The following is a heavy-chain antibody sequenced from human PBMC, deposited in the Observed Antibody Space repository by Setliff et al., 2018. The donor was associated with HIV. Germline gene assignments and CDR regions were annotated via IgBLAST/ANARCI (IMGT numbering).Heavy chain of an antibody. V-gene: IGHV1-3*01. CDR1: GYTFTSYA. CDR2: INAGSGNT. J-gene: IGHJ4*02. Sequence: ASVKVSCKASGYTFTSYAMHWVRQAPGQRLEWMGWINAGSGNTKYSQKFQGRVTITRDTSASTAYMELSSLRSEDTAVYYCARSMVRELEYYFDYWGQGTLVTVSS. D-gene: IGHD3-10*01. CDR3: ARSMVRELEYYFDY.